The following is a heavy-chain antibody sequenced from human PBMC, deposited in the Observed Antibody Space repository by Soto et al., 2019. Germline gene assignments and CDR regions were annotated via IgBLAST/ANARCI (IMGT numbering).Heavy chain of an antibody. Sequence: GGSLRLSCAASGFTFSSYAMSWVRQAPGKGLEWVSAISGSGGSTYYADSVKGRFTISRDNSKNTLYLQMNSLRAEDTAVYYCAKDRSPPYYDFWSGYYTRDAFDIWGQGTMVTVSS. J-gene: IGHJ3*02. CDR2: ISGSGGST. V-gene: IGHV3-23*01. CDR1: GFTFSSYA. CDR3: AKDRSPPYYDFWSGYYTRDAFDI. D-gene: IGHD3-3*01.